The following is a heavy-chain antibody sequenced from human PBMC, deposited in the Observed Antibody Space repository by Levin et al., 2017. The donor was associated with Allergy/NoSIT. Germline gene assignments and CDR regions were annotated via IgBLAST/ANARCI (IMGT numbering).Heavy chain of an antibody. CDR3: ARGPEV. V-gene: IGHV3-21*04. J-gene: IGHJ4*02. CDR2: ISTNSAYI. Sequence: GESLKISCSASGFTFNIYTMNWVRQAPGKGLEWISFISTNSAYIFYADSVRGRFTISRDNAKGSLYLHMNSLSADDTATYYCARGPEVWGQGTPVTVSS. CDR1: GFTFNIYT.